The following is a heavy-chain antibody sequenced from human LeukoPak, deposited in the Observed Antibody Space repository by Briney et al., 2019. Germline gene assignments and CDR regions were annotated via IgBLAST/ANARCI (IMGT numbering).Heavy chain of an antibody. CDR2: ISSSSTT. D-gene: IGHD1-26*01. CDR1: GFTFSDYY. J-gene: IGHJ3*02. Sequence: GGSLRLSCAASGFTFSDYYMSWIRQAPGKGLEWVSYISSSSTTYYADSVKGRFTISRDNAKNSLYLQMNSLRDEDTAVYYCARILSGSGSYGAFDIWGQGTMVTVSS. CDR3: ARILSGSGSYGAFDI. V-gene: IGHV3-69-1*01.